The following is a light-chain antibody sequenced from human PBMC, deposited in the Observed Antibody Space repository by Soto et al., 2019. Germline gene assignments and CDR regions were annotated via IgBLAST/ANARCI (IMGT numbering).Light chain of an antibody. CDR2: NTN. Sequence: QTVVTQEPSFSVSPGGTITLTCGLSSGSVSTNNYPSWYQQTPGQAPRTLIYNTNTRSSGVPDRFSGSILGNQAALTITGAQADDECDYYCLLYVGSGIHWVFGVGTTLTAL. J-gene: IGLJ3*02. CDR3: LLYVGSGIHWV. V-gene: IGLV8-61*01. CDR1: SGSVSTNNY.